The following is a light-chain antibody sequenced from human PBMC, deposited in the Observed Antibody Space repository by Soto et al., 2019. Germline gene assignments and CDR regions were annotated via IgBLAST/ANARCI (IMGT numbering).Light chain of an antibody. CDR2: GAS. V-gene: IGKV3-15*01. Sequence: IVLTQSPGTLSLSPWERATLSCRASQSVSNNYLAWYQQKPGQAPRLLIYGASTRATGVPARFSGSGSGTAFTLTISSLQSEDFANYYCQQYYNWPPFTFGQGTKVDI. CDR1: QSVSNN. CDR3: QQYYNWPPFT. J-gene: IGKJ3*01.